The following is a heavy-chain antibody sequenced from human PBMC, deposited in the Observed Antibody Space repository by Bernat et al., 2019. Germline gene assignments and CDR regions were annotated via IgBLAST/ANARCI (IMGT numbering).Heavy chain of an antibody. CDR1: GCTFSSYA. D-gene: IGHD6-6*01. V-gene: IGHV1-69*01. J-gene: IGHJ4*02. CDR3: AKGSAYTGFLLYFDY. Sequence: QVQLVQSGAEVEKPGSSVKVSCKASGCTFSSYAISWVRQAPGQGLEWMGGIIPIFGTANYAQKFQGRVTITGDESTSTVYMELSSLRSEDTAVYYCAKGSAYTGFLLYFDYWGQGTLVTVSS. CDR2: IIPIFGTA.